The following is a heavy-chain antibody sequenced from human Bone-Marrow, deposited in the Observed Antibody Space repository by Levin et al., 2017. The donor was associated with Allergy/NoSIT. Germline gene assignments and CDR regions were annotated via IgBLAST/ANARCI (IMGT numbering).Heavy chain of an antibody. CDR1: GGTFSSYA. CDR3: ARLHYDSSGGPMSVDY. Sequence: SVKVSCKASGGTFSSYAISWVRQAPGQGLEWMGGIIPIFGTANYAQKFQGRVTITADKSTSTAYMELSSLRSEDTAVYYCARLHYDSSGGPMSVDYWGQGTLVTVSS. D-gene: IGHD3-22*01. CDR2: IIPIFGTA. V-gene: IGHV1-69*06. J-gene: IGHJ4*02.